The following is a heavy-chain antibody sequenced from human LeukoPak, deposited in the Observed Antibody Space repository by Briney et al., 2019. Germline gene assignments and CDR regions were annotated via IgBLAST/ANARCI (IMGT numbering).Heavy chain of an antibody. CDR3: ARDGAYSYGYAYFDY. J-gene: IGHJ4*02. CDR1: VGTFSSYA. V-gene: IGHV1-69*04. CDR2: IIPILGIA. Sequence: ASVKVSCKASVGTFSSYAISWVRQAPGQGLEWMGRIIPILGIANYAQKFQGRVTITADKSTSTAYMELSSLRSEDTAVYYCARDGAYSYGYAYFDYWGQGTLVTVSS. D-gene: IGHD5-18*01.